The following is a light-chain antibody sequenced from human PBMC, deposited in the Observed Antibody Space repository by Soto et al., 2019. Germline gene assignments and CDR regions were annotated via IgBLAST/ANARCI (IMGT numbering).Light chain of an antibody. CDR2: GAS. CDR3: QQYVNSLYT. Sequence: EIVVTQSPGTLPLSPGERATLSCRASQSISSSYLAWYQQKPGQAPRLLIYGASSRATGIPDRFSGSGSGTDFTLTISRLEPEDFAVYYCQQYVNSLYTFGQGTTLEIK. CDR1: QSISSSY. V-gene: IGKV3-20*01. J-gene: IGKJ2*01.